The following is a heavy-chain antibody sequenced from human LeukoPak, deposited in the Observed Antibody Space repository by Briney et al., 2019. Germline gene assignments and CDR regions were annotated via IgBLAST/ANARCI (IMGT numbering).Heavy chain of an antibody. CDR2: IYYSGST. V-gene: IGHV4-59*01. D-gene: IGHD3-9*01. J-gene: IGHJ4*02. CDR1: GGSISSYY. CDR3: ARVWDVTSYFDY. Sequence: SETLSLTCTVSGGSISSYYWSWIRQPPGKGLEWIGYIYYSGSTNYNPSLKSRVTISVDTSKNQFSLKLSSVTAADTAVYYCARVWDVTSYFDYWGQGTLVTVSS.